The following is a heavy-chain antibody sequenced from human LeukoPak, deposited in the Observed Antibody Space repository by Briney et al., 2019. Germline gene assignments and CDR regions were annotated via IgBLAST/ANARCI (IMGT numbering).Heavy chain of an antibody. Sequence: ASLKVSCKASGYTFNSYGISWVRQAPGQGLEWMGWVSAYNGHTNYAQKFQGRVTMTTDTSTSTASMELRSLRSDDTAVYYCARRCGGDCYDAFDIWGQGTMVTVSS. V-gene: IGHV1-18*01. CDR2: VSAYNGHT. CDR3: ARRCGGDCYDAFDI. CDR1: GYTFNSYG. J-gene: IGHJ3*02. D-gene: IGHD2-21*02.